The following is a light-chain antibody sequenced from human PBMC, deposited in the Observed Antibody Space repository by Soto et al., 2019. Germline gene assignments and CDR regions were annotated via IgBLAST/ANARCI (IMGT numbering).Light chain of an antibody. Sequence: DIQVTQSPSSLSASVGDRVTISCRASQSISTYLNWYQHKPGKAPKLLIHAASSLRSGVPSRFSGSGSGTDFTLTISSLQPEDFATYYCQQGGNWPLTFGQGTRLEIK. V-gene: IGKV1-39*01. CDR3: QQGGNWPLT. CDR2: AAS. J-gene: IGKJ5*01. CDR1: QSISTY.